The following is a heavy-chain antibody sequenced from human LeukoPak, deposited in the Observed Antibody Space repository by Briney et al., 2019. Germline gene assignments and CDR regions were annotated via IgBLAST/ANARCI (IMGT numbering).Heavy chain of an antibody. V-gene: IGHV1-18*01. CDR3: ARDRRAMVRGVIPFDY. Sequence: ASVKVSCKASGYTLTSYGISWVLQAPGQGLEWMGWISAYNGNTNYAQKLQGRVTMTTDTSTSTAYMELRSLRSDDTAVYYCARDRRAMVRGVIPFDYWGQGTLVTVSS. J-gene: IGHJ4*02. CDR1: GYTLTSYG. CDR2: ISAYNGNT. D-gene: IGHD3-10*01.